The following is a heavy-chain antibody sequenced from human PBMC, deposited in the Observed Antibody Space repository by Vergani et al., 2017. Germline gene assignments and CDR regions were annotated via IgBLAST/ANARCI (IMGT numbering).Heavy chain of an antibody. V-gene: IGHV3-9*01. J-gene: IGHJ5*02. Sequence: EQLVESGGGLVQPGKSLRLSCATSGFNFEDYAMHWVRQGPGKGLEWISSINWNSDSLDYAASVEGRFTISRDNAQNSLYLEMSSLRPDDTAMYYCAKAGYSSADYWFDPGGTGTLVTVSS. D-gene: IGHD6-19*01. CDR2: INWNSDSL. CDR3: AKAGYSSADYWFDP. CDR1: GFNFEDYA.